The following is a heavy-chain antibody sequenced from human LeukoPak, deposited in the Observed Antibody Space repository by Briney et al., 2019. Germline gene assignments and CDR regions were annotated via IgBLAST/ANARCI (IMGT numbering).Heavy chain of an antibody. J-gene: IGHJ1*01. V-gene: IGHV3-30*02. Sequence: PGGSLRLSCAASGFTFSSYGMHWVRQAPGKGLEWVAFIRYDGSNKYYADSVKGRFTISRDISKNTLYLQMNSLRAEDTAVYYCAKDIPDSGSRDQVHWGQGTLVTVSS. CDR1: GFTFSSYG. CDR3: AKDIPDSGSRDQVH. CDR2: IRYDGSNK. D-gene: IGHD6-13*01.